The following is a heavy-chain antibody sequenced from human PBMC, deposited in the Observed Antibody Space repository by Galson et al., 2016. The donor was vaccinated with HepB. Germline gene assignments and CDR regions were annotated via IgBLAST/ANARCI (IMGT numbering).Heavy chain of an antibody. J-gene: IGHJ4*02. CDR1: GFTFSNYA. D-gene: IGHD3-22*01. CDR3: AKDRYDSSGARYDY. V-gene: IGHV3-23*01. CDR2: ISESGGTT. Sequence: SLRLSCAASGFTFSNYAMSWVRQAPGKGLEWVSGISESGGTTYDTGSLKGRFTISRDNSRNMLFLQMTSMRAEDTAVYYCAKDRYDSSGARYDYWGQGTLVTVSS.